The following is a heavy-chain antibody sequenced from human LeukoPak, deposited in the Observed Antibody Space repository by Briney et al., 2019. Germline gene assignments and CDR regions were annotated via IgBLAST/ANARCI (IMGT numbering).Heavy chain of an antibody. CDR1: GGSISSGDYY. V-gene: IGHV4-30-4*01. D-gene: IGHD6-19*01. CDR2: IYYSGST. J-gene: IGHJ4*02. Sequence: SETLSLTCTVSGGSISSGDYYWSWIRQPPGKGLEWIGYIYYSGSTYYNPSLKSRVTISVDTSKNQFSLKLSSVTAADTAVYYCARGGRGLEFDYWGQGTLVTVSS. CDR3: ARGGRGLEFDY.